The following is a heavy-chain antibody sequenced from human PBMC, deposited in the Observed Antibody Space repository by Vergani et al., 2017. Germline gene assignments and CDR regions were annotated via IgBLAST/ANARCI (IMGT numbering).Heavy chain of an antibody. V-gene: IGHV3-11*01. D-gene: IGHD2-2*01. CDR3: AREDIVVVPAAMRKYYYYYMDV. J-gene: IGHJ6*03. CDR2: ISSSGSTI. Sequence: QVQLVESGGGVVKPGGSLRLSCAASGFTFSDYYMSWIRQAPGKGLEWVSYISSSGSTIYYADSVKGRFTISRDNAKNSLYLQMNSLRAEDTAVYYCAREDIVVVPAAMRKYYYYYMDVWGKGTTVTVSS. CDR1: GFTFSDYY.